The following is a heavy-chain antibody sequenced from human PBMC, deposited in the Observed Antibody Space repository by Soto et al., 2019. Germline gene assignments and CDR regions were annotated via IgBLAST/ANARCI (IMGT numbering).Heavy chain of an antibody. CDR1: GYTFTSYG. Sequence: QVHLVQSGAEVKKPGASVKVSCKASGYTFTSYGITWVRQAPGQGLEWMGWISAHNGNTDYAQKLQVRVIVTRDTATSTAYMALRSLRTADTAVYYSARGGYGDYWGQGAVVTASS. CDR3: ARGGYGDY. CDR2: ISAHNGNT. J-gene: IGHJ4*02. V-gene: IGHV1-18*01. D-gene: IGHD1-1*01.